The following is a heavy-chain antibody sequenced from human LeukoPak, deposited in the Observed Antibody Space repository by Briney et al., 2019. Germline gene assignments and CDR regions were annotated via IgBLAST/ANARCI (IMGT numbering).Heavy chain of an antibody. V-gene: IGHV3-9*01. Sequence: GGSLRLSCAASGFTFDDYAMHWVRHAPGKGLEWVSGISWNSGNIVYADSVKGRFTISRDNAKNSLYLQMNSLRAEDTALYYCVKADQWELLDYWGQGTLVTVSS. J-gene: IGHJ4*02. CDR1: GFTFDDYA. CDR2: ISWNSGNI. CDR3: VKADQWELLDY. D-gene: IGHD1-26*01.